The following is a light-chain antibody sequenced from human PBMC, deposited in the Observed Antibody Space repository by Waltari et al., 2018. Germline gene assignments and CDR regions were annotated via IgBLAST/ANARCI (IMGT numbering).Light chain of an antibody. V-gene: IGKV3-20*01. CDR1: QSVGSSS. CDR3: QQHGTLPAT. J-gene: IGKJ1*01. CDR2: RAS. Sequence: EIVLTQSPGTASLSPGERPTLSCRASQSVGSSSLACYQQKPGQAPRLVIYRASRRATGIPDRFSGSGSGTDFSLTISRLEPEDFAVYYCQQHGTLPATFGQGTKVEIK.